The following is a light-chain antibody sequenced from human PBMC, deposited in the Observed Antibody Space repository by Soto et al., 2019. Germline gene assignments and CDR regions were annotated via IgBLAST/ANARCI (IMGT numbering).Light chain of an antibody. J-gene: IGLJ2*01. CDR2: EVT. CDR1: GSDVGGYNY. V-gene: IGLV2-14*01. Sequence: QSALTQPASVSGSPGQSITISCTGSGSDVGGYNYVSWYQMHPGKAPKLLIYEVTNRPSGVSNRFSGSKSGNTASLTISGLQAEDEADYYCSSYTSSITRVFGGGTKVTVL. CDR3: SSYTSSITRV.